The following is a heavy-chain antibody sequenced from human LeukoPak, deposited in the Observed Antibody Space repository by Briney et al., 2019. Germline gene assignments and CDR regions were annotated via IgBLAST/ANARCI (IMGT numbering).Heavy chain of an antibody. V-gene: IGHV1-69*13. CDR3: ARDGGGTYSSSPSDY. J-gene: IGHJ4*02. D-gene: IGHD6-6*01. CDR1: GGTFSSYA. Sequence: SVKVSCKASGGTFSSYAISWVRQAPGQGLEWMGGIIPIFGTANYALKFQGRVTITADESTSTAYMELSSLRSEDTAVYYCARDGGGTYSSSPSDYWGQGTLVTVSS. CDR2: IIPIFGTA.